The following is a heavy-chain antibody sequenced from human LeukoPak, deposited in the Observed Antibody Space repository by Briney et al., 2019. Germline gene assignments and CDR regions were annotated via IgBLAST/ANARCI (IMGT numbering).Heavy chain of an antibody. V-gene: IGHV4-39*01. CDR2: ICYSGST. D-gene: IGHD1-1*01. J-gene: IGHJ5*02. Sequence: SETLSLTCSVSGGSISSSSYYWGWIRQPPGKGLEWIGTICYSGSTFYKPSLTSRVTISVDTSKNQFSLKLSSVTAADTAIYYCARIHPANWNPFNWFDPWGQGTLVTVSS. CDR1: GGSISSSSYY. CDR3: ARIHPANWNPFNWFDP.